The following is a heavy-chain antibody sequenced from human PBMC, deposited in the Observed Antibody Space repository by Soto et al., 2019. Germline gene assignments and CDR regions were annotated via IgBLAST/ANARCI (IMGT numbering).Heavy chain of an antibody. V-gene: IGHV3-49*03. J-gene: IGHJ4*02. CDR1: GLTYGDYA. CDR3: TRDHYGRGFSSGAFDS. CDR2: IKSKAFGGTP. Sequence: GGSMRLSRSLAGLTYGDYAMNWFRKAQGKGLEWVGFIKSKAFGGTPEYDASVKGRFTISRDDSMSIAYLQMNSLKTDDTAVYYCTRDHYGRGFSSGAFDSWGQGTPVTVSS. D-gene: IGHD5-18*01.